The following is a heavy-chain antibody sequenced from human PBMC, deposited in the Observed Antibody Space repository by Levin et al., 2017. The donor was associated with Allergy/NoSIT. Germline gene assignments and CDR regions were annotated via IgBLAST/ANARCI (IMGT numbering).Heavy chain of an antibody. V-gene: IGHV4-30-2*01. CDR1: GGSISSDGYS. J-gene: IGHJ5*02. CDR3: ARDIGYCISTSCPNWFDP. D-gene: IGHD2-2*03. CDR2: IYHSGST. Sequence: SQTLSLTCAVSGGSISSDGYSWSWIRQPPGKGLEWIGYIYHSGSTYYNPSLKSRVTISVDRSKNQFSLKLSSVTAADTAVYYCARDIGYCISTSCPNWFDPWGQGTLVTVSS.